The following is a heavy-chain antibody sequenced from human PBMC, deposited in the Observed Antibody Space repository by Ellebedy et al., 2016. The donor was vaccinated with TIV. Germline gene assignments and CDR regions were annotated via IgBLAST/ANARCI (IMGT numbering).Heavy chain of an antibody. CDR2: IKTDGSET. CDR1: GFSFSNFW. CDR3: ARDQGYSSSWLTD. V-gene: IGHV3-7*01. D-gene: IGHD6-13*01. Sequence: PGGSLRLSCAAWGFSFSNFWMSWVRPAPGKGLEWVAHIKTDGSETYYVDSVKGRFSISRDSSKNTVDLQMNSLRVEDTAVYYCARDQGYSSSWLTDWGQGTLVTVSS. J-gene: IGHJ4*02.